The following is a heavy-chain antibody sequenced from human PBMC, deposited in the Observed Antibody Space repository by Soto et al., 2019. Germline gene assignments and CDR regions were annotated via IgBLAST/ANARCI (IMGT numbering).Heavy chain of an antibody. CDR3: ARRAPDYGDYYYYYYMDF. V-gene: IGHV5-51*01. Sequence: PGESLKISCKGSGYSFTSYWIGWVRQMPGKGLEWMGIIYPGDSDTRYSPSFQGQVTISADRSISTAYLQWSSLKASDTAMYYCARRAPDYGDYYYYYYMDFWGKGTTVTVSS. D-gene: IGHD4-17*01. CDR1: GYSFTSYW. J-gene: IGHJ6*03. CDR2: IYPGDSDT.